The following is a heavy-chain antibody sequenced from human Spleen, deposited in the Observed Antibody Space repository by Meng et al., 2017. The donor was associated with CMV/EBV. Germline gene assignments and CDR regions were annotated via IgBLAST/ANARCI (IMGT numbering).Heavy chain of an antibody. J-gene: IGHJ3*02. Sequence: GGPLRLSCAASGFTFSYYEMNWVRQAPGKGLEWLSYITSVGTTIYYADSVRGRFSISRDNAKNSLYLQMNSLRVEDTAVYYCARIWSGYPDAFDIWGQGTMVTVSS. V-gene: IGHV3-48*03. D-gene: IGHD3-3*01. CDR3: ARIWSGYPDAFDI. CDR2: ITSVGTTI. CDR1: GFTFSYYE.